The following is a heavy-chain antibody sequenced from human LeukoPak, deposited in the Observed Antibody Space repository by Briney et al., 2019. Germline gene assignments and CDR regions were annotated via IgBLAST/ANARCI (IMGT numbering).Heavy chain of an antibody. CDR2: ISGSGGGT. CDR3: AKGLTIVVVTAIMN. CDR1: GFTFTTYA. Sequence: PGGSLRLSCAASGFTFTTYAMTWVRQAPGKGLEWVSGISGSGGGTYYADSVKGRFTMSRDNSKNTLYLQMNSLRAEDTALYYCAKGLTIVVVTAIMNWGQGTLVTVSS. D-gene: IGHD2-21*02. J-gene: IGHJ4*02. V-gene: IGHV3-23*01.